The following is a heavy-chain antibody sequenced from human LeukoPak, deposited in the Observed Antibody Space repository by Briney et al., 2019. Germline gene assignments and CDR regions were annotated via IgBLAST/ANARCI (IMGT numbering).Heavy chain of an antibody. CDR2: ISPNSGGT. J-gene: IGHJ4*02. D-gene: IGHD3-9*01. CDR3: ARAPDILTGYSLDY. Sequence: ASVNVSCKASGYTFTDYYIHWVRQAPGQGLEWMGWISPNSGGTNYAQKFKGWVTMTRDRSISTAYMELSRLRSDDTAVYYCARAPDILTGYSLDYWGQGTLVTVSS. CDR1: GYTFTDYY. V-gene: IGHV1-2*04.